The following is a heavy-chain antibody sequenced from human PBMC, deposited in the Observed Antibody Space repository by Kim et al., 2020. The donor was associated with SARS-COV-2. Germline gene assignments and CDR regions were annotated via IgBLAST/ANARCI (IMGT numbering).Heavy chain of an antibody. CDR2: INHSGST. D-gene: IGHD3-10*01. Sequence: SETLSLTCAVYGGSFSGYYWSWIRQPPGKGLEWIGEINHSGSTNYNPSLKSRVTISVDTSKNQFSLKLSSVTAADTAVYYCARGPPYGSGTQRSPIFDYWGQGTLVTVSS. CDR1: GGSFSGYY. V-gene: IGHV4-34*01. CDR3: ARGPPYGSGTQRSPIFDY. J-gene: IGHJ4*02.